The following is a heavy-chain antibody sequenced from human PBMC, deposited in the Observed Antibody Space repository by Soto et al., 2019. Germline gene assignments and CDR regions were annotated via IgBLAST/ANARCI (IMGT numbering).Heavy chain of an antibody. Sequence: EVQLLDSGGGLVQPGGSLRIYCETSGFTFSSYAMSWVRQAPGKGLEWVSSISRSGGSTNYADSVKGRFTISRDDSKNILSLQMNSLRAEDTAIYYCAKNYYFDCWGQGTLVTVSS. V-gene: IGHV3-23*01. D-gene: IGHD3-10*01. J-gene: IGHJ4*02. CDR1: GFTFSSYA. CDR2: ISRSGGST. CDR3: AKNYYFDC.